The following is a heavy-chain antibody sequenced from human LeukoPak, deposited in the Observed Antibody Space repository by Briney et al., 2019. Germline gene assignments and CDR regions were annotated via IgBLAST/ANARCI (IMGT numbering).Heavy chain of an antibody. CDR2: INHSGST. V-gene: IGHV4-34*01. CDR1: GGSFSGYY. D-gene: IGHD3-9*01. CDR3: ARGGLRYFDWLLLRGGYFDY. J-gene: IGHJ4*02. Sequence: SETLSLTCAVYGGSFSGYYWSWIRQPPGKGQEWIGEINHSGSTNYKPSLKSRVTISVDTSKNQFSLKLSSVTAADTAVYYCARGGLRYFDWLLLRGGYFDYWGQGTLVSVSS.